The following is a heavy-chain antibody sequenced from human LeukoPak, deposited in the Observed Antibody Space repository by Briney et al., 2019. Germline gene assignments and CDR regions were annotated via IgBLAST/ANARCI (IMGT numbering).Heavy chain of an antibody. CDR3: ARDSTSTPLDY. D-gene: IGHD2-2*01. CDR1: GFTFSSYG. V-gene: IGHV3-33*01. Sequence: GGSLRLSCATSGFTFSSYGIHWVRQAPGKGMEWVAVVSNDGRNEYYADSVQGRFSISRDNSKNTVYLQMNSLRAEDTAVYYCARDSTSTPLDYWGQGTLVTVSS. J-gene: IGHJ4*02. CDR2: VSNDGRNE.